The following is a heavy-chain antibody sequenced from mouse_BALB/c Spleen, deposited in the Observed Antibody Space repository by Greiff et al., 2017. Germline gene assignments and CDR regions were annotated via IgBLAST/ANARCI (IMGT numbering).Heavy chain of an antibody. CDR3: ARGYYRSFAY. J-gene: IGHJ3*01. CDR2: IWAGGST. D-gene: IGHD2-14*01. V-gene: IGHV2-9*02. CDR1: GFSLTSYG. Sequence: VKLQESGPGLVAPSQSLSITCTVSGFSLTSYGVHWVRQPPGKGLEWLGVIWAGGSTNYNSALMSRLSISKDNSKSQVFLKMNSLQTDDTAMYYCARGYYRSFAYWGQGTLVTVSA.